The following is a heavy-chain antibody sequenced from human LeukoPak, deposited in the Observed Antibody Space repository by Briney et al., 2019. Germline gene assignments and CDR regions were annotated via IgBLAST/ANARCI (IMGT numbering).Heavy chain of an antibody. Sequence: GGSLRLSCAASGFTFSSYWMHWVRQAPGKGLVWVSRINSDGSSTSYADSVKGRFTIPRDNAENSLYLQMKNLRDEDTAVYYCARAAVAAPGDVWGQGTTVTVSS. CDR3: ARAAVAAPGDV. V-gene: IGHV3-74*01. CDR1: GFTFSSYW. D-gene: IGHD6-19*01. J-gene: IGHJ6*02. CDR2: INSDGSST.